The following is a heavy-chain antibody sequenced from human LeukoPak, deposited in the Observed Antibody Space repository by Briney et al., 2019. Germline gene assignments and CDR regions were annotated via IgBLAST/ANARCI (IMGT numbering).Heavy chain of an antibody. Sequence: GGSLRLSCAASGFTFDDYAMHWVRQAPGKGLEWVSGISWNSGSIGYADSVKGRFTISRDNAKNSLYLQMNSLRAEDTALYYCAKVRRDGYNPFDYWGQGTLVTVSS. CDR2: ISWNSGSI. D-gene: IGHD5-24*01. CDR1: GFTFDDYA. J-gene: IGHJ4*02. CDR3: AKVRRDGYNPFDY. V-gene: IGHV3-9*01.